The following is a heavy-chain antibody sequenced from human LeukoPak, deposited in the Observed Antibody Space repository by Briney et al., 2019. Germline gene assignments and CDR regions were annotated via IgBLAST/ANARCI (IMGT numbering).Heavy chain of an antibody. D-gene: IGHD2-8*01. CDR2: INTNTGNP. Sequence: ASVKVSCKASGYTFTSYAMNWVRQAPGQGLGWMGWINTNTGNPTYAQGFTGRFVFSLDTSDNTAYLQISSLQAEDTAVYSCASFFCTSALCYYLDYWGQGTLVTVSS. J-gene: IGHJ4*02. CDR3: ASFFCTSALCYYLDY. V-gene: IGHV7-4-1*02. CDR1: GYTFTSYA.